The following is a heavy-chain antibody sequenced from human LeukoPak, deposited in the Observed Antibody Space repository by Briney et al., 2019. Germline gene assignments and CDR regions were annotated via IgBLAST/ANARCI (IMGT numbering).Heavy chain of an antibody. D-gene: IGHD6-25*01. CDR3: ARVNSGGWFDP. V-gene: IGHV4-59*01. Sequence: SETLSLTCTVSGDSISGYYWSWIRKPPGKGLEWIGYIYYSGSSNYNPSLKSRVTISVDTSKNQFSLKLSSVTAADTAVYYCARVNSGGWFDPWGQGTLVTVSS. J-gene: IGHJ5*02. CDR1: GDSISGYY. CDR2: IYYSGSS.